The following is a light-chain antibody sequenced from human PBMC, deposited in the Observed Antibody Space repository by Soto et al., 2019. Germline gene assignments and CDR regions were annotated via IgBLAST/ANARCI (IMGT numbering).Light chain of an antibody. CDR1: ASSIAARYD. V-gene: IGLV1-40*01. Sequence: QSVLTQPPSVSGAPGQRVTISCTGTASSIAARYDVHWYQQIPGKAPKLLIYGNNNRPSGVPDRFSASKSGISASLAITGLQADDEADYYCQSYYNSLNEWVFGGGTKLTVL. CDR2: GNN. J-gene: IGLJ3*02. CDR3: QSYYNSLNEWV.